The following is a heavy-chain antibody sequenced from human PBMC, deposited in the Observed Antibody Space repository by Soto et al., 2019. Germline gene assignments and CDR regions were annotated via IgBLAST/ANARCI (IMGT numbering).Heavy chain of an antibody. D-gene: IGHD6-6*01. Sequence: PGGSLRLSCAASGFTFSSYAMHWVRQAPGKGLEWVAVISYDGSNKYYADSVKGRFTISRDNSKNTLYLQMNSLRAEDTAVYYCAISCPVAALCCPMDVWGQGTTVTSP. CDR1: GFTFSSYA. CDR2: ISYDGSNK. V-gene: IGHV3-30-3*01. CDR3: AISCPVAALCCPMDV. J-gene: IGHJ6*02.